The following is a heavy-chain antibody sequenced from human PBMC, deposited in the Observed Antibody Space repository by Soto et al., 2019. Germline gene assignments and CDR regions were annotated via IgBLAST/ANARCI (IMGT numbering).Heavy chain of an antibody. J-gene: IGHJ4*02. V-gene: IGHV4-59*08. CDR1: GGSISTYY. CDR3: ARGGWRHIDY. CDR2: IYYSGST. D-gene: IGHD3-3*01. Sequence: QVQLQESGPGLAKPSETLSLTCTVSGGSISTYYWSWIRHPPGKGLEWIGYIYYSGSTNYNPSLKRRVTISVDTSKNQFSLKLSSVTAADTAVYYCARGGWRHIDYWGQGTLVTVSS.